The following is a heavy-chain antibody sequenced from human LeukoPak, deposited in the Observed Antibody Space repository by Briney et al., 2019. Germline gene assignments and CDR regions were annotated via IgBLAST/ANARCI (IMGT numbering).Heavy chain of an antibody. V-gene: IGHV1-69*04. D-gene: IGHD1-26*01. J-gene: IGHJ4*02. CDR3: ARDRVGATTDFDY. CDR2: IIPILGIA. CDR1: GGTFSSYA. Sequence: GASVKVSCTASGGTFSSYAISWVRQAPGQGLEWMGRIIPILGIANYAQKFQGRVTITADKSTSTAYMELSSLRSEDTAVYYCARDRVGATTDFDYWGQGTLVTVSS.